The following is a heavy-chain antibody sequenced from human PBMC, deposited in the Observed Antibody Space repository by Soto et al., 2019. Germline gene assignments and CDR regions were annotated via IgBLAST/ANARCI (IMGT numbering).Heavy chain of an antibody. CDR1: GGSISSYY. CDR3: ARNMVAATPTIRSDWFDP. Sequence: SETLSLTCTVSGGSISSYYWSWILQPPWKGLEWIGYIYYSGSTNYNPSLKSRVTISVDTSKNQFSLKLSSVTAADTAVYYCARNMVAATPTIRSDWFDPWGQGTLVTVSS. CDR2: IYYSGST. J-gene: IGHJ5*02. V-gene: IGHV4-59*01. D-gene: IGHD2-15*01.